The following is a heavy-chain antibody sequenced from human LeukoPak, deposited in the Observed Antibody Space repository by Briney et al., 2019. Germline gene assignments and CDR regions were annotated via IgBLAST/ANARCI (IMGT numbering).Heavy chain of an antibody. J-gene: IGHJ6*03. CDR3: ASEQTYYDYVWGSYHYYMDV. CDR1: GGSISSGSYY. D-gene: IGHD3-16*02. CDR2: IYTSGST. V-gene: IGHV4-61*02. Sequence: SQTLSLTCTVSGGSISSGSYYWSSIRQPAGKGLEWLGRIYTSGSTNYTHSLKSRVTILVDTSKNHFSLKLSSVTAADTAVYYCASEQTYYDYVWGSYHYYMDVWGKGTTVTVSS.